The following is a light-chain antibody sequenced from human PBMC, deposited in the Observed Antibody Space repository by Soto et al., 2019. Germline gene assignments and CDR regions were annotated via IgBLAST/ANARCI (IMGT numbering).Light chain of an antibody. Sequence: QSVLTQPPSASGTPGQRVTISCSGSSSNIGRNTVNWYQQLPGTAPKLLIYSNDRRPSGVPDRFSGSKSGTSASLAISGLQSEDEADYYCVAWDDSLNGPVFGGGTKLTVL. CDR3: VAWDDSLNGPV. V-gene: IGLV1-44*01. CDR1: SSNIGRNT. J-gene: IGLJ2*01. CDR2: SND.